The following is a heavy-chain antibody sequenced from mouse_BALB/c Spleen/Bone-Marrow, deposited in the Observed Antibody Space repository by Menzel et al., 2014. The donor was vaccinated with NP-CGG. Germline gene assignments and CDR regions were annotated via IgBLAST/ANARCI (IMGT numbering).Heavy chain of an antibody. V-gene: IGHV5-6-5*01. J-gene: IGHJ4*01. CDR1: GFTFSGYA. CDR3: AGITTVDY. Sequence: EVQGVESGGGLVKPGGSLKLSCAASGFTFSGYAMSWVRQTPEKRPEWVASISSGGTTYYPDSVKGRFTISRNNARNILYLQMSSRRSEDTAMYYCAGITTVDYWGQGTSVTVSS. CDR2: ISSGGTT. D-gene: IGHD1-1*01.